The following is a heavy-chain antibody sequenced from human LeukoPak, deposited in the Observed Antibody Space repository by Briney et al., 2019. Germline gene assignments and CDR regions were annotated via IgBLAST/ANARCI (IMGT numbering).Heavy chain of an antibody. CDR3: ARVPRGYYYDY. CDR1: EYSFTSYW. D-gene: IGHD7-27*01. J-gene: IGHJ4*02. V-gene: IGHV5-10-1*01. Sequence: GAALMISCKCSEYSFTSYWISGVRPMPGEGLEWMGRIDHSDSKNNYNPPFQSHVTISTNTSIRTAYLQWSGLTASYSAMYSCARVPRGYYYDYWGKRTMVT. CDR2: IDHSDSKN.